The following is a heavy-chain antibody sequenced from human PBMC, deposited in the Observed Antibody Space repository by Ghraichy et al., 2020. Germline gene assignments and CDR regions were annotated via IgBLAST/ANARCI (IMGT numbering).Heavy chain of an antibody. J-gene: IGHJ4*02. D-gene: IGHD3-9*01. CDR3: AKDPDYDMGSADFDY. CDR2: ISWNSGSI. Sequence: GGSLRLSCAASGFTFDAYAMHWVRQAPGKGLEWVSGISWNSGSIGYADSVKGRFTISRDNAKNSLYLQMNSLRAEDTALYYCAKDPDYDMGSADFDYWGQGTLVTVSS. V-gene: IGHV3-9*01. CDR1: GFTFDAYA.